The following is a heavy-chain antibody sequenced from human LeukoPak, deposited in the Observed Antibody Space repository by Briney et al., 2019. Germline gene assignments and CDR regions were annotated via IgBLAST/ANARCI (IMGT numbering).Heavy chain of an antibody. V-gene: IGHV1-8*01. CDR3: ARAGLLWFGEFGVWFDP. D-gene: IGHD3-10*01. CDR2: MNPNSGNT. CDR1: GYTFTSYD. J-gene: IGHJ5*02. Sequence: ASVKVSCTASGYTFTSYDINWVRQATGQGLEWMGWMNPNSGNTGYAQKFQGRVTMTRNTSISTAYMELSSLRSEDTAVYYCARAGLLWFGEFGVWFDPWGQGTLVTVSS.